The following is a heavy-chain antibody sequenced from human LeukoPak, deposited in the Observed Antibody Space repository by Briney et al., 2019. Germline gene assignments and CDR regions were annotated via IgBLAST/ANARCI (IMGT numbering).Heavy chain of an antibody. CDR1: GLTFSRYA. Sequence: GGSLRLSCAVSGLTFSRYAMSWVRQAPGKGLEWVSAISESGSGTYYADSVKGRFTISRDNSKNTLYLQMNSLRAEDTAVYYCAKENKSGYYDFWSGYSTYYFDYWGQGTLVTVSS. D-gene: IGHD3-3*01. V-gene: IGHV3-23*01. CDR2: ISESGSGT. J-gene: IGHJ4*02. CDR3: AKENKSGYYDFWSGYSTYYFDY.